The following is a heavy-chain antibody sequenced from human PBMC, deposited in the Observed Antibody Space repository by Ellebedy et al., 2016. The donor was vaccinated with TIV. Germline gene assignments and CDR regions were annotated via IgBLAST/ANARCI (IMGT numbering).Heavy chain of an antibody. D-gene: IGHD3-3*01. CDR2: IFYSGST. J-gene: IGHJ3*02. Sequence: SETLSLTCTVSGGSIGSDDYYWSWIRQPPGKGLEWIGYIFYSGSTYYNPSLKSRVTISGDTSKNQFSRHLTSVTAADTAVYYCARQKTDSGSFLCDIWGQGTMVTVSS. CDR3: ARQKTDSGSFLCDI. CDR1: GGSIGSDDYY. V-gene: IGHV4-30-4*01.